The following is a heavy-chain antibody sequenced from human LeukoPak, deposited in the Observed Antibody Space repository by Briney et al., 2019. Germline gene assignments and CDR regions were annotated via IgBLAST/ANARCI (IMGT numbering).Heavy chain of an antibody. J-gene: IGHJ4*02. CDR3: ARDAGRYFDWLGY. CDR1: GFTFSSYP. CDR2: ISGGGGGNT. V-gene: IGHV3-23*01. Sequence: GGSLRLSCAASGFTFSSYPMYWVRQTPGKGLEWVSAISGGGGGNTYYADSVKGRFTISRDNSKNTLYLQMNSLRAEDTAVYYCARDAGRYFDWLGYWGQGTLVTVSS. D-gene: IGHD3-9*01.